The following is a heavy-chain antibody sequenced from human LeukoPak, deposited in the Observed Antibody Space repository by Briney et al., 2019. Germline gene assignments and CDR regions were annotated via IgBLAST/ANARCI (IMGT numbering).Heavy chain of an antibody. CDR3: ARVRDSSSSYYYYGMDV. V-gene: IGHV1-46*01. CDR1: GYTFTSYS. D-gene: IGHD6-13*01. CDR2: INPSGGST. Sequence: ASVKVSCKASGYTFTSYSMHWVRQAPGQGLEWMGAINPSGGSTSYAQKFQGRVTMTRDTSTSTVYMELSSLRSEDTAVYYCARVRDSSSSYYYYGMDVWGQGTTVTVSS. J-gene: IGHJ6*02.